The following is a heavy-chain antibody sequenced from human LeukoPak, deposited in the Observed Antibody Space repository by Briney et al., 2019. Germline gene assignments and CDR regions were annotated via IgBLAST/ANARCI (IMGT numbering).Heavy chain of an antibody. CDR3: ARGSNYDFWSGYSNYYFDY. Sequence: SVHVSCLACGGTFLRYAINGVRPARARGREWMGGIITVFGTANYAQKFQGRVTITADESTSTAYMELSSLRSEDTAVYYCARGSNYDFWSGYSNYYFDYWGQGTLVTVSS. V-gene: IGHV1-69*13. CDR2: IITVFGTA. CDR1: GGTFLRYA. J-gene: IGHJ4*02. D-gene: IGHD3-3*01.